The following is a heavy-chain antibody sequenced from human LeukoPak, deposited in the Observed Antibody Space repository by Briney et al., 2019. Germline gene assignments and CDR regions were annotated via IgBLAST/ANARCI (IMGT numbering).Heavy chain of an antibody. V-gene: IGHV4-4*07. Sequence: SETLSLPCTVSGGSFSNYYWRWIRQPAGEGLVWIGRIYTSGSTNYNPSVKSRVTMSVDTSNNQFSLKLTSVTAADTAVYYCARQPAQYYGMDVWGQGTTVTVSS. CDR3: ARQPAQYYGMDV. D-gene: IGHD2-2*01. CDR2: IYTSGST. J-gene: IGHJ6*02. CDR1: GGSFSNYY.